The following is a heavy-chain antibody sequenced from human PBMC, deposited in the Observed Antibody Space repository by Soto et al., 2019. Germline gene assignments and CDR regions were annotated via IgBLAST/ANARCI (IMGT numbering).Heavy chain of an antibody. V-gene: IGHV3-30*04. J-gene: IGHJ4*02. Sequence: GGSLRLSCAASGFTFSSYAMHWVRQAPGKGLAWVAVISYDGSNKYYADSVKGRFPISRDNSKNMLYLQMNSLSAEDAAFYYCARVTQHVPRAGAMNSGSFDCWGQGTLVTVSS. CDR3: ARVTQHVPRAGAMNSGSFDC. CDR2: ISYDGSNK. CDR1: GFTFSSYA. D-gene: IGHD1-26*01.